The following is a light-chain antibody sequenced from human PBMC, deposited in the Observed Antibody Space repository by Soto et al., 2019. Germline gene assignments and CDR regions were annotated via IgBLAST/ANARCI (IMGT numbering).Light chain of an antibody. J-gene: IGLJ1*01. CDR2: EVT. CDR1: SSDVGGYDY. V-gene: IGLV2-14*01. CDR3: SSFTINNGLA. Sequence: QSVLTQPASGSGSPGQSITISCTGTSSDVGGYDYVSWYQQHPGKAPQLMIYEVTDRPSGVSNRFSGSKSDNTAALTISGLQAEDEADYSCSSFTINNGLAFGTETKVTDL.